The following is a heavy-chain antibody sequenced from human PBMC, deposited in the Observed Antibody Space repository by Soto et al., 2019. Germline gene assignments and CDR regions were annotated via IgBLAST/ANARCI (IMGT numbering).Heavy chain of an antibody. CDR1: GGSIISYY. CDR3: ATMVRGVRNHYFDY. Sequence: PSETLSLTCSVSGGSIISYYWSWIRQPPGKGLEWIGYIYYSGSTNYNPSLKSRVTISVDTSKNQFSLKLSSVTAADTAVYYCATMVRGVRNHYFDYWGQGTLVTVSS. D-gene: IGHD3-10*01. J-gene: IGHJ4*02. CDR2: IYYSGST. V-gene: IGHV4-59*01.